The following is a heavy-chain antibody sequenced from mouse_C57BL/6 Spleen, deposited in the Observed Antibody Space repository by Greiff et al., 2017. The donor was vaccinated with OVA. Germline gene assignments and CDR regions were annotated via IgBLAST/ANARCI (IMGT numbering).Heavy chain of an antibody. CDR1: GFTFSSYT. CDR2: ISGGGGNT. V-gene: IGHV5-9*01. Sequence: EVKLVESGGGLVKPGGSLKLSCAASGFTFSSYTMSWVRQTPEKRLEWVATISGGGGNTYYPDSVKGRFTISRGNAKNTLYLQMSSLRSEDTALYYCARQDGSSYDYWYFDVWGTGTTVTVSS. CDR3: ARQDGSSYDYWYFDV. J-gene: IGHJ1*03. D-gene: IGHD1-1*01.